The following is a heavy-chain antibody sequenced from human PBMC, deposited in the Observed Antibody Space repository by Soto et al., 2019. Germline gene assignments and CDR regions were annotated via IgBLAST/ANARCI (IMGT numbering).Heavy chain of an antibody. D-gene: IGHD2-8*02. CDR2: IWFDGSNE. Sequence: QVQLVESGGGVVQPGRSLRLSCAASGFTFSQHDMHWVRQAPGKGLEWVAVIWFDGSNENYADSVKGRFSISRDSFNNTLYLQMNSLRAEDTAVYYCAREGFLVTGGLDYWGQGSLVTVSS. V-gene: IGHV3-33*01. J-gene: IGHJ4*02. CDR3: AREGFLVTGGLDY. CDR1: GFTFSQHD.